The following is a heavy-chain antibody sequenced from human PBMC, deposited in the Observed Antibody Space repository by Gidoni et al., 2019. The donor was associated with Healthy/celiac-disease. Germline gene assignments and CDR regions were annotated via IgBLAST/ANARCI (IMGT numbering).Heavy chain of an antibody. J-gene: IGHJ4*02. Sequence: EVQLVESGGGLVQPGRSLRLSCAASGCTFDDYAMHGVRQAPGKGLEWVSGISWNSGSIGYADSVKGRFTISRDNAKNSLYLQMNSLRAEDTALYYCAKGDSYSYGSFDYWGQGTLVTVSS. CDR3: AKGDSYSYGSFDY. CDR2: ISWNSGSI. V-gene: IGHV3-9*01. D-gene: IGHD5-18*01. CDR1: GCTFDDYA.